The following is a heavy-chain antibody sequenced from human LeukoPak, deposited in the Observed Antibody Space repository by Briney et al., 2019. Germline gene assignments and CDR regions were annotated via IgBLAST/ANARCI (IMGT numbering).Heavy chain of an antibody. CDR2: ISGSGGST. V-gene: IGHV3-23*01. D-gene: IGHD6-19*01. CDR1: GFTFSSYA. CDR3: AKGRIEGSSGWSWYFDL. J-gene: IGHJ2*01. Sequence: GSLRLSCAASGFTFSSYAMSWVRQAPGKGLEWVSAISGSGGSTYYADSVKGRFTISRDNSKNTLYLRMNSLRAEDTAVYYCAKGRIEGSSGWSWYFDLWGRGTLVTVSS.